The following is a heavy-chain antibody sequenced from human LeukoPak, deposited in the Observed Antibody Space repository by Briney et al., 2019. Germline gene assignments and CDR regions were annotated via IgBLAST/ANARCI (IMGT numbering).Heavy chain of an antibody. CDR1: RDSITTRTYY. D-gene: IGHD6-19*01. CDR2: IYHSGST. CDR3: ARTNVAVRLLTDS. J-gene: IGHJ4*02. V-gene: IGHV4-39*07. Sequence: ASETLSLTCTVSRDSITTRTYYWGWIRQPPGKGLEWIGSIYHSGSTYYNPSLKSRVTISVDPSKNQFSLKLASVTAADTAVYYCARTNVAVRLLTDSWGQGTLVIVSS.